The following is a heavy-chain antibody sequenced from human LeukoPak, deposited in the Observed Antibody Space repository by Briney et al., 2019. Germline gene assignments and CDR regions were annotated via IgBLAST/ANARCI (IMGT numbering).Heavy chain of an antibody. J-gene: IGHJ4*02. CDR1: GFSFSSYW. Sequence: GGSLRLSCAASGFSFSSYWMSWVRQAPGKGLEWVANIKHDGSEEYYVDSAKGRFTISRDHAKNTLYLQMTSLKAEDTGVYYCAREFDYGTLPGPYWGPGTLVIVSS. V-gene: IGHV3-7*03. CDR3: AREFDYGTLPGPY. CDR2: IKHDGSEE. D-gene: IGHD3-9*01.